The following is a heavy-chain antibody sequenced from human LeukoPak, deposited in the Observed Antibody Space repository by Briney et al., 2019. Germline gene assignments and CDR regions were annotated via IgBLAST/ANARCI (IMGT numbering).Heavy chain of an antibody. J-gene: IGHJ5*02. CDR2: IRAYNGNT. CDR3: AGTYCSGGSCHNWFDP. D-gene: IGHD2-15*01. Sequence: ASVKVSCKASGYTFTSYGISWVRQAPGQGLEWMGWIRAYNGNTNYAQKLQGRVTMTTDTSTSTAYMELRSLRSDDTAVYYCAGTYCSGGSCHNWFDPWGQGTLVTVSS. CDR1: GYTFTSYG. V-gene: IGHV1-18*04.